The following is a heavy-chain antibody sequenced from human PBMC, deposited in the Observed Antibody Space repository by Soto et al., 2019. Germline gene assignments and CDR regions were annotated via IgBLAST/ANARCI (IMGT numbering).Heavy chain of an antibody. D-gene: IGHD3-22*01. CDR3: ARGYKGYYDSSGYYHFDY. Sequence: SETLSLTCTVSGGSISSYYWSWIRQPPGKGLEWIGYIYYSGSTNYNPSLKSRVTISVDTFKNQFSLKLSSVTAADTAVYYCARGYKGYYDSSGYYHFDYWGQGTLVTVSS. CDR1: GGSISSYY. V-gene: IGHV4-59*01. CDR2: IYYSGST. J-gene: IGHJ4*02.